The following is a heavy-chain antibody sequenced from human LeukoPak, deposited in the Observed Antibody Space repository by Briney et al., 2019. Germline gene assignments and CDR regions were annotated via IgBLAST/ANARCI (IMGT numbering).Heavy chain of an antibody. Sequence: PGGSLRLSCAASGFTFGSYAMSWVRQAPGKGLEWVSAISGSGGSTYYADSVKGRFTISRDNSKNTLYLQMNSLRAEDTAVYYCAKARFLEWLSDDYWGQGTLVTVSS. J-gene: IGHJ4*02. V-gene: IGHV3-23*01. CDR2: ISGSGGST. CDR3: AKARFLEWLSDDY. CDR1: GFTFGSYA. D-gene: IGHD3-3*01.